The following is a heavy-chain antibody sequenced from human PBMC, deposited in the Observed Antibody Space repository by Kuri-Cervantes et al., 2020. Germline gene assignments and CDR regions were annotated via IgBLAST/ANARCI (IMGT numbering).Heavy chain of an antibody. D-gene: IGHD5-24*01. CDR3: ARLVPSTNIDY. CDR1: GFTFSSYE. J-gene: IGHJ4*02. V-gene: IGHV3-48*03. Sequence: GGSLRLSCAASGFTFSSYEMNWVRQAPGKGLEWVSYISSSGSTIYYADLLKGRFTISRDNAKNSLYLQMNSLRAEDTAVYYCARLVPSTNIDYWGQGTLVTVSS. CDR2: ISSSGSTI.